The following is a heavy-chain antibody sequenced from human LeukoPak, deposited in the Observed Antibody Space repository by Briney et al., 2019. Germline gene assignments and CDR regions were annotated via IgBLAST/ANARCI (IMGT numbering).Heavy chain of an antibody. J-gene: IGHJ4*02. CDR2: INPNSGGT. Sequence: ASVKVSCKASGYTFTGYYMHWVRQAPGQGLEWMGRINPNSGGTNYAQKFQGRVTMTRDTSISTAYMELSRLRSDDTAVNYCARGLGLRLGEFDYWGQGTLVTVSS. V-gene: IGHV1-2*06. CDR3: ARGLGLRLGEFDY. D-gene: IGHD3-16*01. CDR1: GYTFTGYY.